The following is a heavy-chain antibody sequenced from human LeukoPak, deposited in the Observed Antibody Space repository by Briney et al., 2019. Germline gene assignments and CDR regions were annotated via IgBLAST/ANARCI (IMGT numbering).Heavy chain of an antibody. D-gene: IGHD4-23*01. V-gene: IGHV1-2*02. J-gene: IGHJ4*02. CDR1: GYTFTGYF. CDR3: AISDYGGKSPPLDY. CDR2: INPNSGCT. Sequence: ASVTVSCKASGYTFTGYFIHWVRQAPGQGLEWMGWINPNSGCTNYAQKFQGRVTMTRDTSISTAYMELSRLRSDDTAVYYCAISDYGGKSPPLDYWGQGTLVTVSS.